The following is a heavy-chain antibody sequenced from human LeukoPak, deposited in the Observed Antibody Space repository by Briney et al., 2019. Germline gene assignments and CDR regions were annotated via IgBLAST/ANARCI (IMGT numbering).Heavy chain of an antibody. CDR3: ARLRYCSSTSCYEGSTWFDP. CDR1: GYSFTSYW. V-gene: IGHV5-51*01. Sequence: GESLKIPCQASGYSFTSYWIGWVRQMPGKDLKWMGIIAPGHFDTRYCPSFRGQVTISADKSSSTAYLQWSSLKASDTAMYYCARLRYCSSTSCYEGSTWFDPWGQGSLVTVSS. J-gene: IGHJ5*02. CDR2: IAPGHFDT. D-gene: IGHD2-2*01.